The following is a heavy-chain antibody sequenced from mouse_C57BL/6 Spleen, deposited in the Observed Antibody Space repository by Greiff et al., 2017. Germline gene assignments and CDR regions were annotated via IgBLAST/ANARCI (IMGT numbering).Heavy chain of an antibody. CDR3: ARHLYYYGSNWYFDV. Sequence: VQLQQPGAELVKPGASVKLSCKASGYTFTSYWMHWVKQRPGQGLEWIGMIHPNSGSTNYNEKFKSKATLTADKSSSTAYMQLSSLTSEDSAVYYCARHLYYYGSNWYFDVWGTGTTVTVSS. J-gene: IGHJ1*03. CDR1: GYTFTSYW. V-gene: IGHV1-64*01. D-gene: IGHD1-1*01. CDR2: IHPNSGST.